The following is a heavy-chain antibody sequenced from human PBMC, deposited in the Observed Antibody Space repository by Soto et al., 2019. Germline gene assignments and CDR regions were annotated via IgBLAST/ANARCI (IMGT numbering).Heavy chain of an antibody. D-gene: IGHD3-3*01. CDR3: TTTTPSTWEWLLSNPRDHYGMDV. V-gene: IGHV3-15*07. CDR1: GFTFSNAW. CDR2: IKSKTDGGTT. Sequence: GGSLRLSCAASGFTFSNAWMNWVRQAPGKGLEWVGRIKSKTDGGTTDYAAPVKGRFTISRDDSKNTLYLQMNSLKTEDTSVYYCTTTTPSTWEWLLSNPRDHYGMDVWGQGTTVTVSS. J-gene: IGHJ6*02.